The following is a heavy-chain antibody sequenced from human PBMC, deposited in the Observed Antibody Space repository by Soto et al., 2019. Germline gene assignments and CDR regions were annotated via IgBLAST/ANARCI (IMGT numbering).Heavy chain of an antibody. CDR1: EFTYSRDD. V-gene: IGHV3-13*04. CDR2: IGTAGDT. Sequence: HPAVSLRLSCAASEFTYSRDDMHLVRQATGKGLEWVSAIGTAGDTYYPGSVKGRFTISRENAKNSLYLQMNSLRAGDTAVYYCARGYYGSGILRWNYYYGMDVWGQGTTVTVSS. D-gene: IGHD3-10*01. J-gene: IGHJ6*02. CDR3: ARGYYGSGILRWNYYYGMDV.